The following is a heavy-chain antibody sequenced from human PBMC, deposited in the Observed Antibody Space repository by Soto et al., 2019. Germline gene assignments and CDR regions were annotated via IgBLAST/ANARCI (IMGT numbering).Heavy chain of an antibody. V-gene: IGHV4-39*01. D-gene: IGHD1-7*01. CDR3: ARHYGAPLIAGTTRFRWSDP. CDR1: GGSISSSSYY. Sequence: PSETLSLTCTGSGGSISSSSYYWGWIRQPPGRGLEWIGSIYYSGSTYYNPSLKSRVTISVDTSKNQFSLKLSSVTAADTAVYYCARHYGAPLIAGTTRFRWSDPWGQGTLVTVSS. J-gene: IGHJ5*02. CDR2: IYYSGST.